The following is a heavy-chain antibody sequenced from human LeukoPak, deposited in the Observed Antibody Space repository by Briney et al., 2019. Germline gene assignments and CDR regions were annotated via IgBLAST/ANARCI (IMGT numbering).Heavy chain of an antibody. Sequence: GGSLRLSCAASGFTFSSYAMSWVRQAPGKGLEWVSAISGSGGGTYYADSVKGRFTISRDNSKNTLYLQMNSLGAEDTAVHYCARGDSRGYPYYFDYWGQGTLVTVSS. CDR3: ARGDSRGYPYYFDY. J-gene: IGHJ4*02. V-gene: IGHV3-23*01. CDR1: GFTFSSYA. D-gene: IGHD3-22*01. CDR2: ISGSGGGT.